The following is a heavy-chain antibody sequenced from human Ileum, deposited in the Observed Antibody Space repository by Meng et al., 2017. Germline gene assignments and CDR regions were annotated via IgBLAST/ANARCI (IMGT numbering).Heavy chain of an antibody. V-gene: IGHV3-53*02. CDR2: IHSGGNT. CDR1: GFIVSRTF. J-gene: IGHJ4*02. Sequence: VHRVETGGGLIQPGGSQRLSCAASGFIVSRTFMAWVRQAPGKGLEWVSIIHSGGNTYYADSVKGRFTISRDNSKNTVYLQMNSLRAEDTAIYYCASGHLDYWGQGTLVTVSS. CDR3: ASGHLDY.